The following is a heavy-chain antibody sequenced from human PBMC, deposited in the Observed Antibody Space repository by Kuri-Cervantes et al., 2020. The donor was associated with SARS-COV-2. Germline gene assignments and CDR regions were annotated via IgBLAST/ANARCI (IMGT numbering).Heavy chain of an antibody. Sequence: GGSLRLSCAASGFTFSSNWIHWVRQAPGKGLVWVSRINPDGSYTNNADSVKGRFTLSRDNAKNMLFLQMNSLRAEDTAVYYCVRDGDHWNFDYWGQGTLVTVSS. CDR2: INPDGSYT. CDR3: VRDGDHWNFDY. V-gene: IGHV3-74*01. D-gene: IGHD1-1*01. J-gene: IGHJ4*02. CDR1: GFTFSSNW.